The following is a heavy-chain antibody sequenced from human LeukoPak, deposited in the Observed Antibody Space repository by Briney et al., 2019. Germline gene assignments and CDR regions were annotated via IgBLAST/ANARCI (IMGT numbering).Heavy chain of an antibody. CDR3: AREPNPIAAAAYYFDY. CDR2: INPSGGST. J-gene: IGHJ4*02. Sequence: ASVRVSCTASGYTFTTYYMHWVRQAPGQGLEWMGIINPSGGSTSYAQRFQGRVTMTRDTSTSTVYMELSSLRSEDTAVYYCAREPNPIAAAAYYFDYWGQGTLVTVSS. CDR1: GYTFTTYY. D-gene: IGHD6-13*01. V-gene: IGHV1-46*01.